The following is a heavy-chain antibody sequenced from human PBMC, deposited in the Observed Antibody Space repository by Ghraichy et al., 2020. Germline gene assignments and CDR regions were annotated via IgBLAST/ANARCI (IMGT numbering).Heavy chain of an antibody. CDR3: ASKNSPGIVGATTLDY. J-gene: IGHJ4*02. CDR1: GFTFSSYA. Sequence: GESLRLSCAASGFTFSSYAMSWVRQAPGKGLEWVSAISGSGGSTYYADSVKGRFTISRDNSKNTLYLQMNSLRAEDTAVYYCASKNSPGIVGATTLDYWGQGTLVTVSS. CDR2: ISGSGGST. V-gene: IGHV3-23*01. D-gene: IGHD1-26*01.